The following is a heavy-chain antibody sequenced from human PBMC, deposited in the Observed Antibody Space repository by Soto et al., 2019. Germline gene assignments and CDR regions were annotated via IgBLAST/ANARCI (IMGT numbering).Heavy chain of an antibody. CDR3: TASGYSISWYFDY. J-gene: IGHJ4*02. CDR2: IKSKTDGGTT. D-gene: IGHD6-13*01. Sequence: EVQLVESGGGLVKPGGSLRLSCAASGFTFSNAWMSWVRQAPGKGLEWVGRIKSKTDGGTTDYAAPVKGRFTISRDDSKNTLYLQMNSLKTEDTAVYYCTASGYSISWYFDYWGQGTLVTVSS. V-gene: IGHV3-15*01. CDR1: GFTFSNAW.